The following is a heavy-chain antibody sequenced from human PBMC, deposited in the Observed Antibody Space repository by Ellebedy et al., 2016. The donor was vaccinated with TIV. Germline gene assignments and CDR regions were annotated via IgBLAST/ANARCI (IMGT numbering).Heavy chain of an antibody. CDR3: ARGYDILTGLFDS. J-gene: IGHJ4*02. CDR1: GYTFTGYY. D-gene: IGHD3-9*01. CDR2: INTYTGNT. V-gene: IGHV1-18*04. Sequence: ASVKVSCKASGYTFTGYYLHWVRQAPGQGPEWMGWINTYTGNTNYAQKFQGRVTMTTDTSTTTVYLELRSLRSDDTAAYYCARGYDILTGLFDSWGQGTLVTVSS.